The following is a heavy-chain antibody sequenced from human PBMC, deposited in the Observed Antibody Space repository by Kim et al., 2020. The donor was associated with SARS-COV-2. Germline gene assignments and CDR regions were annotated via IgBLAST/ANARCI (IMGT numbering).Heavy chain of an antibody. J-gene: IGHJ6*02. Sequence: GGSLRLSCAASGFTLSGHWMNWVRQAPGKGLLWVSRMSSDGSTTHYADSVKGRFVISRDNAKNTLYLQMNSLRAEDTAVYYCARGTVHSGMDAWGQGTTVTVSS. CDR1: GFTLSGHW. D-gene: IGHD1-1*01. CDR3: ARGTVHSGMDA. V-gene: IGHV3-74*01. CDR2: MSSDGSTT.